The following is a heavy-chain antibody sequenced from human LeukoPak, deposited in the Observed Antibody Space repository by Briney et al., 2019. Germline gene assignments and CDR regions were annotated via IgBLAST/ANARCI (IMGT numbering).Heavy chain of an antibody. CDR2: IYHSGST. CDR3: ATRHSTGWYLDY. CDR1: GYSISSGYY. D-gene: IGHD6-19*01. J-gene: IGHJ4*02. V-gene: IGHV4-38-2*02. Sequence: PSETLSLTCTVSGYSISSGYYWGWIRQPPGKGLEWIGSIYHSGSTYYNPSLKSRVTISIDTSKNHFSLKLSSVTAADTAVYYCATRHSTGWYLDYWGQGTLVTVSS.